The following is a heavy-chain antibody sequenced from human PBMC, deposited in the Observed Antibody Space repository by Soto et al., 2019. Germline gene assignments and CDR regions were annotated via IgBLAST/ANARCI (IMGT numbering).Heavy chain of an antibody. CDR3: ARAGIVERNYYYYYGMDV. D-gene: IGHD2-15*01. Sequence: RASVKVSCKASGYTFASYAMHWVRQAPGQRLEWMGWINAGNGNTKYSQKFQGRVTITRDTSASTAYMELSSLRSEDTAVYYCARAGIVERNYYYYYGMDVWGQGTTVTVSS. V-gene: IGHV1-3*01. CDR1: GYTFASYA. CDR2: INAGNGNT. J-gene: IGHJ6*02.